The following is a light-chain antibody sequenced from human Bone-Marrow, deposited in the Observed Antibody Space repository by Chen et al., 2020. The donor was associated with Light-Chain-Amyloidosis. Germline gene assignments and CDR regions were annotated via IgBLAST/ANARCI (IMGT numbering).Light chain of an antibody. J-gene: IGLJ2*01. Sequence: NFGLIQPHSVSESPGKTVTISCTRSSGYIANNFVHWYQQGPGRSPTIVIYEDNQRPSGVPDRCSGSIDRSSNSASLTISVLKTDAEGDDYCQSYDIAKVLGGGTKVTVL. V-gene: IGLV6-57*01. CDR2: EDN. CDR3: QSYDIAKV. CDR1: SGYIANNF.